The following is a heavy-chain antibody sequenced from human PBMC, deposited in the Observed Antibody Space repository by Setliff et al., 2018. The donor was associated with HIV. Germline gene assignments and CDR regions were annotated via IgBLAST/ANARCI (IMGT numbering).Heavy chain of an antibody. D-gene: IGHD3-10*01. CDR2: MDPNNGRT. CDR3: ARALRGFHGSGTQFYYCLDV. J-gene: IGHJ6*03. Sequence: ASVKVSCKASGYIFTSYDVNWVRQAPGQGLEWMGWMDPNNGRTTYAQNFQGRVTITRDTSVGTAYMELSSLRSEDTAVYYCARALRGFHGSGTQFYYCLDVWGKGTTVTVSS. V-gene: IGHV1-8*03. CDR1: GYIFTSYD.